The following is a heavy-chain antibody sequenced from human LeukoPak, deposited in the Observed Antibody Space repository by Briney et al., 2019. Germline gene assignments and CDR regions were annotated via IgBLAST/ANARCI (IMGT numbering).Heavy chain of an antibody. Sequence: GASVKVSCKASGYTFTGYYMHWVRQAPGQGLEWMGWINPNSGGTNYAQKFQGRVTMTRDTSITTAYMELSSLRSDDTAVYYCARERWLQFWYFDLWGRGTLVTVSS. J-gene: IGHJ2*01. CDR1: GYTFTGYY. CDR2: INPNSGGT. V-gene: IGHV1-2*02. CDR3: ARERWLQFWYFDL. D-gene: IGHD5-24*01.